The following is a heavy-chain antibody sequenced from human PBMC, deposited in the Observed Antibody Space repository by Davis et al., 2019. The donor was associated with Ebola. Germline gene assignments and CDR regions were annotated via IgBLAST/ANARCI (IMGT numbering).Heavy chain of an antibody. CDR1: GYTFTSYG. Sequence: ASVKVSCKASGYTFTSYGISWVRQAPGQGLEWMGWISAYNGNTNYAQKLQGRVTMTTDTSTSTAYMELRSLRSDDTAVYYCARVPMGYYGSGKVYYYYGMDVWGKGTTVTVSS. J-gene: IGHJ6*04. D-gene: IGHD3-10*01. CDR2: ISAYNGNT. CDR3: ARVPMGYYGSGKVYYYYGMDV. V-gene: IGHV1-18*01.